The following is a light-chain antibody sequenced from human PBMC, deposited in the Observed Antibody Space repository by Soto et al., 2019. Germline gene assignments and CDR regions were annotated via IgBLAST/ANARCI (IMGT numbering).Light chain of an antibody. CDR3: MQSTQLTPT. J-gene: IGKJ5*01. CDR2: EVS. CDR1: QSLLHITGETF. Sequence: DVVITQTPLSLSVAPGQPASISFKSSQSLLHITGETFLFWYLQKPGQSPQXLXYEVSTRVSGVPDRFSGSGSGTDFTLEISRVQNDDVGIYYCMQSTQLTPTFGQGTRLEIK. V-gene: IGKV2D-29*02.